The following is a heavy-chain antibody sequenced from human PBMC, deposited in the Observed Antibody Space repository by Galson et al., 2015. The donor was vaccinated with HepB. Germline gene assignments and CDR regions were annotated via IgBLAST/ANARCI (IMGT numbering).Heavy chain of an antibody. J-gene: IGHJ5*02. CDR1: GGTFSSYA. Sequence: SVKVSCKASGGTFSSYAISWVRQAPGQGLEWMGRIIPILGIANYAQKFQGRVTITADKSTSTAYMELSSLRSEDTAVYYCARAGIAAFLNWFDPWGQGTLVTVSS. D-gene: IGHD6-13*01. V-gene: IGHV1-69*04. CDR2: IIPILGIA. CDR3: ARAGIAAFLNWFDP.